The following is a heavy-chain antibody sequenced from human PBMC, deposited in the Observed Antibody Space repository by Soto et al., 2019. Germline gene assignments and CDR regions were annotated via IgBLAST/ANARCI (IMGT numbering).Heavy chain of an antibody. CDR3: ATDDYGKNDGDSLEM. D-gene: IGHD4-17*01. V-gene: IGHV1-18*01. CDR1: GYTFTSFG. J-gene: IGHJ3*02. CDR2: ISVYNGKT. Sequence: QVQLVQSGAEVKKPGASVKVSCKASGYTFTSFGITWVRQAPGQGLEWMGWISVYNGKTNYAQKLQGRVTVTRDTSTNTAYMELRSLRSDDTAVYYCATDDYGKNDGDSLEMWGQGTMVTVSS.